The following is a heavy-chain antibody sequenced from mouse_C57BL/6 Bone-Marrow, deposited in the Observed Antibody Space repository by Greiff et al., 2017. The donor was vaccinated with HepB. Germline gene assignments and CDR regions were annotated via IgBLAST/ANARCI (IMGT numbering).Heavy chain of an antibody. J-gene: IGHJ4*01. D-gene: IGHD2-4*01. CDR2: IYPRSGNT. V-gene: IGHV1-81*01. CDR1: GYTFTSYG. Sequence: QVQLQQSGAELARPGASVKLSCKASGYTFTSYGISWVKQRTGQGLEWIGEIYPRSGNTYYNEKFKGKATLTADKSSSTAYMELRSLTSEDSAVYFCARFGDYDGDCYAMDYWGQGTSVTVSS. CDR3: ARFGDYDGDCYAMDY.